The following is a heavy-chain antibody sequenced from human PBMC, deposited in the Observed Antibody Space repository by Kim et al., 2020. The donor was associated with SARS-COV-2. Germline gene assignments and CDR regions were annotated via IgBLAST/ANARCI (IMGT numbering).Heavy chain of an antibody. V-gene: IGHV7-4-1*02. CDR3: ARTFYDSSAYYYVDY. Sequence: ASVKVSCKASGYTFTTYGMNWVRQAPGQGLEWMGWINTNTGNPTFAQCFTGRFVFSLDTSVSTAYLQISSLKAEDTAVYYCARTFYDSSAYYYVDYWGQGPLVTVSS. CDR2: INTNTGNP. J-gene: IGHJ4*02. CDR1: GYTFTTYG. D-gene: IGHD3-22*01.